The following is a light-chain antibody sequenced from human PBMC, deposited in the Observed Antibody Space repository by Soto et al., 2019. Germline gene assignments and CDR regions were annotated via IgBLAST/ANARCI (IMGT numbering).Light chain of an antibody. V-gene: IGLV2-14*01. Sequence: QSVLTQPASVSGSPGQSITISCTGTSSDVGGYNYVSWYQQHPGKAPQLMIYDVSNRPSGVSNRFSGSKSGNTASLTISGLQAEDAADYYCSSYTSTSTHVVFGGGTKLTVL. CDR2: DVS. CDR3: SSYTSTSTHVV. CDR1: SSDVGGYNY. J-gene: IGLJ2*01.